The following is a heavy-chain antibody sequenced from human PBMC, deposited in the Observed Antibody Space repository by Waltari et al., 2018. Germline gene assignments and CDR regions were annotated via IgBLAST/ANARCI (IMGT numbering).Heavy chain of an antibody. CDR2: ISPIFGTP. J-gene: IGHJ4*02. V-gene: IGHV1-69*12. Sequence: QVQLVPSGAEVQKPGSSVKVSCKASGGTFSNYVISGGRQAPGQGLEWMGGISPIFGTPNYAQKFQGRVTIIADESTSTVYMELSSLRSEDTAVYYCARSYYYDRIGDYPSLGAFDYWGQGTLVTVSS. CDR1: GGTFSNYV. D-gene: IGHD3-22*01. CDR3: ARSYYYDRIGDYPSLGAFDY.